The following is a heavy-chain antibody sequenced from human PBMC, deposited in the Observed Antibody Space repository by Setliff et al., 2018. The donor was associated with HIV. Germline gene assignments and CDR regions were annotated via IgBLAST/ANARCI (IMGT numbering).Heavy chain of an antibody. D-gene: IGHD3-10*01. CDR1: GASISSSTDY. J-gene: IGHJ6*04. CDR3: ARLRYGSGIPLDV. V-gene: IGHV4-39*01. Sequence: SETLSLTCTVSGASISSSTDYWGWICQSPGKGLEWIGSRYYSGSTYQNPSLKSRVTIPVDTSKNQFSLELSSVTAADTAVYYCARLRYGSGIPLDVWGTGISVTVSS. CDR2: RYYSGST.